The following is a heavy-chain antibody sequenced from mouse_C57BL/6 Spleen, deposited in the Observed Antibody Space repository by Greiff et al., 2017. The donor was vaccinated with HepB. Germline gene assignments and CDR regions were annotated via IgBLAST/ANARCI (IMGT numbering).Heavy chain of an antibody. CDR3: TRVGYYGSSAF. CDR1: GFTFSSYA. J-gene: IGHJ2*01. CDR2: ISSGGDYI. D-gene: IGHD1-1*01. Sequence: EVMLVESGEGLVKPGGSLKLSCAASGFTFSSYAMSWVRQTPEKRLEWVAYISSGGDYIYYADTVKGRVTISRDNARNTLYLQMSSLKSEDTAMYYCTRVGYYGSSAFWGQGTTLTVSS. V-gene: IGHV5-9-1*02.